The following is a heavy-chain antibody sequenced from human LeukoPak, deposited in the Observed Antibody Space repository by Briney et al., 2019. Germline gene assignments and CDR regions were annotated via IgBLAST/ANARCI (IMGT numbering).Heavy chain of an antibody. CDR1: GYRLSNYW. J-gene: IGHJ4*02. CDR2: LNSDGITT. CDR3: ARGSGYSVLDY. Sequence: PGGSLRLSCAASGYRLSNYWMHWVRQAPGKGVVWVSRLNSDGITTIYADSVKGRFTISRDNDKNTLYLQMNSLTGEDTAVYYCARGSGYSVLDYWGQGTLVTVSS. D-gene: IGHD3-3*01. V-gene: IGHV3-74*01.